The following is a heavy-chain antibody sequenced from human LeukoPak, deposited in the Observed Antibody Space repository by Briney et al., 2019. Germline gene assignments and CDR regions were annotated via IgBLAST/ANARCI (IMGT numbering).Heavy chain of an antibody. J-gene: IGHJ4*02. V-gene: IGHV3-7*01. Sequence: GGSLRLSCAASGFTFSSYWMSWVRQAPGKGLEWVANIKQDGSEKYYVDSVKGRFTISRDNAKNSLYLQMNSLRAEDTAVYYCARELWLRYYYFDYWGQGTLVTVSS. CDR1: GFTFSSYW. CDR2: IKQDGSEK. D-gene: IGHD5-12*01. CDR3: ARELWLRYYYFDY.